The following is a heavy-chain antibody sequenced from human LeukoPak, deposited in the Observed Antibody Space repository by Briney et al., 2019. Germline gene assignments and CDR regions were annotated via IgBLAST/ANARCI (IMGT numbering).Heavy chain of an antibody. V-gene: IGHV3-33*06. CDR3: AKDAQRGFDYSNSLEY. Sequence: GGPLRLSCVTSGFTFSHDGMRSVRQAPRNGLERAAVIWSDGTNEYYADSVKGRFTISRDNSKNTVSLQMNSLRAEDTAVYYCAKDAQRGFDYSNSLEYWGQGTLVTVSS. CDR2: IWSDGTNE. CDR1: GFTFSHDG. J-gene: IGHJ4*02. D-gene: IGHD4-11*01.